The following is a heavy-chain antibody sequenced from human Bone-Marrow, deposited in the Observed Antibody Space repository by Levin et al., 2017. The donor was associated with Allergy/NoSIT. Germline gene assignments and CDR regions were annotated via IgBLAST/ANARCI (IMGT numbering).Heavy chain of an antibody. J-gene: IGHJ6*02. CDR1: GFTFRNYY. CDR3: VRDRGTVPYDYGMDV. Sequence: GGSLRLSCEASGFTFRNYYMSWIRQAPGKGLEWVSYISSYTDNIVYYAESVKGRFTVSRDNAKNSVSLQMNSLRAEDTAIYYCVRDRGTVPYDYGMDVWGQGTTVTVSS. D-gene: IGHD1-7*01. CDR2: ISSYTDNIV. V-gene: IGHV3-11*01.